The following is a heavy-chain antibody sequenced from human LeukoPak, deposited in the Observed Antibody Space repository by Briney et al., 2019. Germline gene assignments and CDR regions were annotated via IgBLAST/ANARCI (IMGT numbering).Heavy chain of an antibody. D-gene: IGHD3-10*01. J-gene: IGHJ4*02. Sequence: GGSLRLSCAASGFTFSSYSMNWVRQAPGKGLEWVSSISSSSSYVYYEDSVKGRFTVSRDNAKNSLYLQMNSLRADDTAVYYCASAHRINYYGSGMYYWGQGTLVTVSS. V-gene: IGHV3-21*01. CDR2: ISSSSSYV. CDR3: ASAHRINYYGSGMYY. CDR1: GFTFSSYS.